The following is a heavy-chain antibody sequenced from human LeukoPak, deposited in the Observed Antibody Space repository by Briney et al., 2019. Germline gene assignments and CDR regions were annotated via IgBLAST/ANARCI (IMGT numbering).Heavy chain of an antibody. CDR3: ARGQRGERGYNYGW. V-gene: IGHV4-59*01. CDR1: GGSISSYY. Sequence: SETLSLTCTVSGGSISSYYWSWIRQPPGKGLEWIGYIYYSGSTNYNPSLKSRVTISVDTSKNQFSLKLSSVTAADTAVYYCARGQRGERGYNYGWWGQGTLVTVSS. J-gene: IGHJ4*02. D-gene: IGHD5-18*01. CDR2: IYYSGST.